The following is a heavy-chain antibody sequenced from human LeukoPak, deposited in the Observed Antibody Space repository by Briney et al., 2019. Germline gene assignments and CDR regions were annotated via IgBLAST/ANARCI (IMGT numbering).Heavy chain of an antibody. CDR3: AKDFGYYYGSGSYWEY. CDR1: GFTFSSDA. J-gene: IGHJ4*02. Sequence: PGGSLRLSCAASGFTFSSDAMSWVRQAPGKGLEWVSAISGSGGSTYYADSVKGRFTISRDNSKNTLYLQMNSLRAEDTAVYYCAKDFGYYYGSGSYWEYWGQGTLVTVSS. V-gene: IGHV3-23*01. D-gene: IGHD3-10*01. CDR2: ISGSGGST.